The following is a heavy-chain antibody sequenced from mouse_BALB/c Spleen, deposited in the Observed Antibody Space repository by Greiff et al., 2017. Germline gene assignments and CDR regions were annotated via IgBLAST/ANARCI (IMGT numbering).Heavy chain of an antibody. J-gene: IGHJ3*01. Sequence: VQLKESGPSLVKPSQTLSLTCSVTGDSITSGYWNWIRKFPGNKLEYMGYISYSGSTYYNPSLKSRISITRDTSKNQYYLQLNSVTTEDTATYYCARSLYGNLAWFAYWGQGTLVTVSA. D-gene: IGHD2-1*01. CDR3: ARSLYGNLAWFAY. CDR1: GDSITSGY. CDR2: ISYSGST. V-gene: IGHV3-8*02.